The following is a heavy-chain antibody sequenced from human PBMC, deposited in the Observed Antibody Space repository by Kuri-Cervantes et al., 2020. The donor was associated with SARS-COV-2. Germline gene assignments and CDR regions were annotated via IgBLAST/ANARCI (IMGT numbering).Heavy chain of an antibody. J-gene: IGHJ3*02. CDR1: GYTFTSYD. CDR2: MNPNSGNT. D-gene: IGHD7-27*01. CDR3: ARLWGTDDAFDI. Sequence: ASVKVSCKASGYTFTSYDINWVRQATGQGLEWMGWMNPNSGNTGYAQKFQGRVTITRSTSISTAYMELRSLRSDDTAVYYCARLWGTDDAFDIWGQGTMVTVSS. V-gene: IGHV1-8*03.